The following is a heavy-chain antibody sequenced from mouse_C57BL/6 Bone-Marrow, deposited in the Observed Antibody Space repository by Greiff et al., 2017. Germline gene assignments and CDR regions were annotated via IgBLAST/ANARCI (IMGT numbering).Heavy chain of an antibody. Sequence: EVKLVESGTVLARPGASVKMSCKTSGYTFTSYWMHWVKQRPGQGLEWIGAIYPGNSDTSYNQKFKGKAKLTAVTSASTAYMELSSLTNEDSAVYYCTRFPTTGDAMDYWGQGTSVTVSS. J-gene: IGHJ4*01. V-gene: IGHV1-5*01. D-gene: IGHD1-1*01. CDR2: IYPGNSDT. CDR3: TRFPTTGDAMDY. CDR1: GYTFTSYW.